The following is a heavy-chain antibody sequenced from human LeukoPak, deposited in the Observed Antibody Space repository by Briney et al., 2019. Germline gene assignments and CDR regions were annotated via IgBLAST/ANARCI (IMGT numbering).Heavy chain of an antibody. D-gene: IGHD3-10*01. Sequence: PGGSLRLSCVASGFSLSNFQMYWVRQAPGKGVDLVSIISLDWSTQFYATSVKCRFTISIHSSSNTMHLEINNLRIEDTAVYYCMRDYMCSFDPWGQGSLVTVSS. CDR3: MRDYMCSFDP. V-gene: IGHV3-30-3*01. CDR2: ISLDWSTQ. CDR1: GFSLSNFQ. J-gene: IGHJ5*02.